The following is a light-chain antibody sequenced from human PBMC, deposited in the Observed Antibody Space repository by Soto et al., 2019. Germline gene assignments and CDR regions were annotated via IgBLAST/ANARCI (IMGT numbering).Light chain of an antibody. Sequence: EIVMTQSPATLSVSPGERATLPCRASQSVSNNYLAWYQQKPGQAPRLLIYGASIRATGIPDRFSGSGSETDFTLTISRLEPEDFALYYCQQYGSSAPITFGQGTRLEIK. CDR2: GAS. CDR1: QSVSNNY. V-gene: IGKV3-20*01. CDR3: QQYGSSAPIT. J-gene: IGKJ5*01.